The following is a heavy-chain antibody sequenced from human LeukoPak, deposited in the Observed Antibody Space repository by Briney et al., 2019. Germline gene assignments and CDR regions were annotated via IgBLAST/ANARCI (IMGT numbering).Heavy chain of an antibody. V-gene: IGHV1-18*01. D-gene: IGHD6-6*01. CDR1: GYTFTTYD. J-gene: IGHJ4*02. CDR3: ARDRIAALDY. Sequence: ASVKVSCKASGYTFTTYDISWARQGTGQGLEWMGWISAYNGNTNYAQKLQGRVTMTTDTSTSTAYMELSSLRSEDTAVYYCARDRIAALDYWGQGTLVTVSS. CDR2: ISAYNGNT.